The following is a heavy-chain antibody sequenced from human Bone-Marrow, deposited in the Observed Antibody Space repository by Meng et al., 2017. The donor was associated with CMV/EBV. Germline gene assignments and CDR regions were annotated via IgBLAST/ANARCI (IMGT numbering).Heavy chain of an antibody. CDR1: GGTFSSYA. V-gene: IGHV1-69*05. Sequence: SVKVSCKASGGTFSSYAISWVRQAPGQGLEWMGGIIPIFGTANYAQKFQGRVTITTDESTSTAYMELSSLRSEDTAVYYCAREGLYYYDSSGYLYFDYWGQGTLVTVYS. CDR3: AREGLYYYDSSGYLYFDY. D-gene: IGHD3-22*01. J-gene: IGHJ4*02. CDR2: IIPIFGTA.